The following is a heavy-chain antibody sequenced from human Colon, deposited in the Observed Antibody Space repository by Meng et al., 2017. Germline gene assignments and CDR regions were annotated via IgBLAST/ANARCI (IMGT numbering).Heavy chain of an antibody. J-gene: IGHJ5*02. Sequence: EVQLVESGGGLVQPGGSLRLSCAASGFTFSNYWMHWVRQAPGKGLVWVSRINSDGSSTIYADSVKGRFTISRDNAKNTVYLQMNSLRAEDTAVYYCARDRYSSSPGGWFDPWGQGTLVTVSS. CDR2: INSDGSST. D-gene: IGHD6-6*01. CDR1: GFTFSNYW. CDR3: ARDRYSSSPGGWFDP. V-gene: IGHV3-74*01.